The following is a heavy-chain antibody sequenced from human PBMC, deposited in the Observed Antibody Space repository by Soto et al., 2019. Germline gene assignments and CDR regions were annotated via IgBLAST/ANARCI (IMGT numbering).Heavy chain of an antibody. Sequence: GASVKVSCKASGYTFTSYYMHWVRQAPGQGLEWMGIINPSGGSTSYAQKFQGRVTMTRDTSTSTVYMELSSLRSEDTAVYYCARAEDGYNTPYYYYGMDVWGQGATVTVSS. CDR2: INPSGGST. CDR1: GYTFTSYY. D-gene: IGHD5-12*01. CDR3: ARAEDGYNTPYYYYGMDV. V-gene: IGHV1-46*01. J-gene: IGHJ6*02.